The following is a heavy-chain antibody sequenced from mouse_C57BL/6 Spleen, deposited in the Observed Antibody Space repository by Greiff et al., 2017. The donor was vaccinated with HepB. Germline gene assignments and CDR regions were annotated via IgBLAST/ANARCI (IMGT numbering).Heavy chain of an antibody. CDR1: GYAFTNYL. CDR3: AKVASDGSDY. Sequence: LVESGAELVRPGTSVKVSCKASGYAFTNYLIEWVKQRPGQGLEWIGVINPGSGGTNYNEKFKGKATLTADKSSSTAYMQLSSLTSEDSAVYFCAKVASDGSDYWGQGTTLTVSS. V-gene: IGHV1-54*01. D-gene: IGHD6-1*01. J-gene: IGHJ2*01. CDR2: INPGSGGT.